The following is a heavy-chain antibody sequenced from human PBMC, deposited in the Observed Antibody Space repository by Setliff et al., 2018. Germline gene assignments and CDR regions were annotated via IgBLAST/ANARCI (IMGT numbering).Heavy chain of an antibody. CDR3: AKDRVPDGKWDFDS. CDR2: INGDESTT. CDR1: GFSFSTYW. V-gene: IGHV3-74*01. Sequence: SGFSFSTYWMHWVRQVPGKGLVWVSRINGDESTTNYGGSMKGRFTISRDNSQNTVYLQMTNLRVEDTAIYYCAKDRVPDGKWDFDSSGPGIQVTVSS. D-gene: IGHD2-8*01. J-gene: IGHJ4*02.